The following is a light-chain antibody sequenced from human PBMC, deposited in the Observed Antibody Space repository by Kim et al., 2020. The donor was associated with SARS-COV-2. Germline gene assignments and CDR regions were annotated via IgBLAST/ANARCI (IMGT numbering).Light chain of an antibody. V-gene: IGKV1-5*03. CDR3: QQHSSYPLT. CDR2: RAS. CDR1: QSISSW. J-gene: IGKJ4*01. Sequence: ASVGDRVTITCRASQSISSWLIWYQQKPGRAPKLLIYRASNLETGVPSRFSGSGSGTQFTLTIDSLQPDDFATYYCQQHSSYPLTFGGGTKLEI.